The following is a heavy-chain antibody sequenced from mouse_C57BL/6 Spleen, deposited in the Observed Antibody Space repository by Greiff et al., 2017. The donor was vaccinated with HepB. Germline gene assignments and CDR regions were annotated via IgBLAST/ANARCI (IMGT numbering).Heavy chain of an antibody. J-gene: IGHJ1*03. CDR3: ARSGSSHWYFDV. CDR2: IYPGSGNT. D-gene: IGHD1-1*01. V-gene: IGHV1-76*01. CDR1: GYTFTDYY. Sequence: QVHVKQSGAELVRPGASVKLSCKASGYTFTDYYINWVKQRPGQGLEWIARIYPGSGNTYYNEKFKGKATLTAEKSSSTAYMQLSSLTSEDSAVYFCARSGSSHWYFDVWGTGTTVTVSS.